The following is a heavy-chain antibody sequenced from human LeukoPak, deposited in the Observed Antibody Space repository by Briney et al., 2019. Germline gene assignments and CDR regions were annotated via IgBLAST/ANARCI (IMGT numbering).Heavy chain of an antibody. D-gene: IGHD3-9*01. V-gene: IGHV4-59*01. J-gene: IGHJ4*02. Sequence: IPSETLSLTCTVSGGSISSYYWSWIRQPPGKGLEWIGYIYYSGSTNYNPSLKSRVTISVDTSKNQFSLKLSSVTAADTAVYYCAGARYFDWFLFDYWGQGTLVTVSS. CDR3: AGARYFDWFLFDY. CDR1: GGSISSYY. CDR2: IYYSGST.